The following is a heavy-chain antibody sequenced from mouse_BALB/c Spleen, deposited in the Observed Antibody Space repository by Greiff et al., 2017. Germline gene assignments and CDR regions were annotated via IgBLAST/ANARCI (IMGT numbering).Heavy chain of an antibody. V-gene: IGHV5-9*03. CDR1: GFTFSSYT. CDR2: ISSGGGNT. J-gene: IGHJ4*01. Sequence: EVMLVESGGGLVKPGGSLKLSCAASGFTFSSYTMSWVRQTPEKRLEWVATISSGGGNTYYPDSVKGRFTISRDNAKNNLYLQMSSLRSEDTALYYCARHYRYAMDYWGQGTSVTVSS. D-gene: IGHD2-14*01. CDR3: ARHYRYAMDY.